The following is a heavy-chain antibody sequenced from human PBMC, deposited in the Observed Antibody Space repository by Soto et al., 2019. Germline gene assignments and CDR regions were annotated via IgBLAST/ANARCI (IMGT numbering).Heavy chain of an antibody. CDR1: GGSISSGGYY. CDR3: AREENYGVLDY. Sequence: SETLSLTXTVSGGSISSGGYYWSWIRQHPGKGLEWIGYIYYSGSTYYNPSLKSRVTISVDTSKNQFSLKLSSVTAADTAVYYCAREENYGVLDYWGQGTLVTVSS. CDR2: IYYSGST. D-gene: IGHD4-17*01. J-gene: IGHJ4*02. V-gene: IGHV4-31*02.